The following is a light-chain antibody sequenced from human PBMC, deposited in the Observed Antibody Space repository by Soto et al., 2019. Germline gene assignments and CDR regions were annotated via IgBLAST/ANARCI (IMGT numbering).Light chain of an antibody. CDR2: DAS. V-gene: IGKV3-11*01. CDR3: QQRTDWLWT. CDR1: QSVRIY. J-gene: IGKJ1*01. Sequence: EIVLTQSPATLSLSPGERATLSCRARQSVRIYLNWYQQKPGQAPRLLIYDASHMAPGTPTRFSGSGSGTDFPLTISTLDPEDSAVYYCQQRTDWLWTFGQGTKVEIK.